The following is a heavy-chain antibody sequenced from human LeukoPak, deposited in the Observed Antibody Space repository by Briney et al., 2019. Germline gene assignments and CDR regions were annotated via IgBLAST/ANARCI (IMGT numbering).Heavy chain of an antibody. CDR1: GFTFSSYA. D-gene: IGHD3-22*01. V-gene: IGHV3-23*01. Sequence: GGSLRLSCAASGFTFSSYAMSWVRQAPGKGLEWVSAISGSGGSTYYADSVKGRFTISRDNSKNTLYLQMNSLRAEDTDVYYCAKPYDSSGYYYIDYWGQGTLVTVSS. CDR2: ISGSGGST. J-gene: IGHJ4*02. CDR3: AKPYDSSGYYYIDY.